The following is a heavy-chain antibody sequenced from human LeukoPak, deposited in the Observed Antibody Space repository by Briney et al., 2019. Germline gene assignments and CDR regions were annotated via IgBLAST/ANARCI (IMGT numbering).Heavy chain of an antibody. CDR3: ARGRSSSWSSFDY. Sequence: SETLSLTCTVSGGSISSGDYYWSWIRQPPGKGLEWIGYIYNNGRTYYNPSLKSRVTISVDTSKNLFSLKVSSVTAADAAVYYCARGRSSSWSSFDYWGQGTVVTVSS. J-gene: IGHJ4*02. D-gene: IGHD6-13*01. V-gene: IGHV4-30-4*01. CDR2: IYNNGRT. CDR1: GGSISSGDYY.